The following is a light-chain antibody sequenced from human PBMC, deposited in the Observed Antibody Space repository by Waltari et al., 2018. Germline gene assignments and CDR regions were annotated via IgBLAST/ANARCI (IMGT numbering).Light chain of an antibody. CDR1: KSLVDSDRNTY. J-gene: IGKJ1*01. Sequence: VGMTQSPLSLLDTLGQPASSPCRSSKSLVDSDRNTYLNWFQQRPGQSPRRLFYRVSNRQSGVPARFSGSGSGTDFTLNISRLQAEDFAVYYCMQGTHRPWTFGQGTKVEIK. CDR3: MQGTHRPWT. V-gene: IGKV2-30*01. CDR2: RVS.